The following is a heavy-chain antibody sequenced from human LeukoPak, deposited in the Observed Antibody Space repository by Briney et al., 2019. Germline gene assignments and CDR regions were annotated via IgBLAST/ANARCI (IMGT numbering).Heavy chain of an antibody. Sequence: SETLSLTCAVSGYSISSGYYWGWIRPPPGKGLEWIGSIYHSGSTYYNPSLKSRVTISVDTSKNQFSLKLSSVTAADTGLYYCAVATTRYFDYWGQGTLVTVSS. V-gene: IGHV4-38-2*01. CDR1: GYSISSGYY. D-gene: IGHD5-12*01. J-gene: IGHJ4*02. CDR2: IYHSGST. CDR3: AVATTRYFDY.